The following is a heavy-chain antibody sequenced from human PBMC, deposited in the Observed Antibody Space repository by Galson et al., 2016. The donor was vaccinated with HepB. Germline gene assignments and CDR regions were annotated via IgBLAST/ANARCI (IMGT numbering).Heavy chain of an antibody. CDR3: ARVGTTVTTQALGMDV. CDR2: IYKSGST. J-gene: IGHJ6*02. Sequence: SETLSLTCTVSGGSISNYYWSWIRQPPGKGLEWIGYIYKSGSTNSNPSLKSRVTISVDTSKNQFSLKLSSVTAADTAVYYCARVGTTVTTQALGMDVWGQGTTVTVS. CDR1: GGSISNYY. V-gene: IGHV4-59*01. D-gene: IGHD4-17*01.